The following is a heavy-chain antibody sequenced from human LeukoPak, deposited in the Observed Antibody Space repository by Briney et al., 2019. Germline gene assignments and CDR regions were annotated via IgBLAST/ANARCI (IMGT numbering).Heavy chain of an antibody. D-gene: IGHD6-19*01. CDR2: INYSGST. V-gene: IGHV4-59*01. CDR3: ARDGAVAGGGRWFDP. J-gene: IGHJ5*02. Sequence: KPSETLSLTCTVSSGSISTYYWSWIRQPPGKGLEWIGYINYSGSTDYNPSLKSRVTISVDTSKNQFFLKLTSVTAADTAVYYCARDGAVAGGGRWFDPWGQGTLVTVSS. CDR1: SGSISTYY.